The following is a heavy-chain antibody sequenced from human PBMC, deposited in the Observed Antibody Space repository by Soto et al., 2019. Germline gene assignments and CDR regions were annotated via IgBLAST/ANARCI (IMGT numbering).Heavy chain of an antibody. V-gene: IGHV3-11*06. J-gene: IGHJ6*02. CDR3: ARSSGWRQVVGYKYGLDV. CDR2: ISGSGSFT. Sequence: QEYLVESGGGLVKPGGSLRLSCALSGFTVSDHYLTWIRQAPGRGLEWIAYISGSGSFTNYADSVKGRFIISRDIAQNSMYLQINSLRAEDTAVYYGARSSGWRQVVGYKYGLDVWGQGTAVTVSS. CDR1: GFTVSDHY. D-gene: IGHD5-18*01.